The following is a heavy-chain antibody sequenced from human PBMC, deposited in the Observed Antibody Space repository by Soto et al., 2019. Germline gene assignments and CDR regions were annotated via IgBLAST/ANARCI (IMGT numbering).Heavy chain of an antibody. CDR3: ASQQLGPSYYYGMDV. V-gene: IGHV1-69*13. CDR1: GGTFSSYA. Sequence: SVKVSCKASGGTFSSYAISWVRQAPGQGLEWMGGIIPIFGTANYAQKFQGRVTITADESTSTAYMELSSLRSEDTAVYYCASQQLGPSYYYGMDVWGQGTTVTVSS. D-gene: IGHD6-6*01. CDR2: IIPIFGTA. J-gene: IGHJ6*02.